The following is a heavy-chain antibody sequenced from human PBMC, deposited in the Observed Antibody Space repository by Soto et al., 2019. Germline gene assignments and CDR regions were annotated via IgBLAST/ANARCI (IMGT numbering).Heavy chain of an antibody. V-gene: IGHV4-39*01. Sequence: SETLSLTCTVSGGSISSSIYYWGWIRQPPGKGLEWIGSIYYSGSTYYNPSLKSRVTISVDTSKNQFSLKLSSVTAADTAVYYCARPAVTTYYYYYYMDVWGKGTTVTVSS. D-gene: IGHD4-17*01. J-gene: IGHJ6*03. CDR2: IYYSGST. CDR1: GGSISSSIYY. CDR3: ARPAVTTYYYYYYMDV.